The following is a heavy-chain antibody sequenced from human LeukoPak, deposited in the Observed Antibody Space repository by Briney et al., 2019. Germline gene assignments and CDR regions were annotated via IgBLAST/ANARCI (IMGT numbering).Heavy chain of an antibody. Sequence: PSDTLSLTCSVSGGSISSSGHYWGWIRQPPGKGLEWIGSIYYSGSTYYNPSLKSRVTISVDTSNNQFFLKMRSVTAADTAVYYCVRRQYDSVWGMYRENVFDLWGQGTMVSVSS. D-gene: IGHD3-16*02. J-gene: IGHJ3*01. V-gene: IGHV4-39*01. CDR2: IYYSGST. CDR3: VRRQYDSVWGMYRENVFDL. CDR1: GGSISSSGHY.